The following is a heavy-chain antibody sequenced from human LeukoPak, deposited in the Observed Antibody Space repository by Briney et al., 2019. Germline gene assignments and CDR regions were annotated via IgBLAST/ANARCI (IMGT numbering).Heavy chain of an antibody. D-gene: IGHD2-15*01. J-gene: IGHJ4*02. CDR3: AKSGVLAAIGEYFDY. V-gene: IGHV3-20*04. CDR1: GFMFDDYG. CDR2: INWSGGRT. Sequence: GGSLRLSCAASGFMFDDYGMSWVRQAPGKGLEWVSGINWSGGRTGYGDSLKGRFTISRDNAKNTLYLQMNSLRAEDTAVYYCAKSGVLAAIGEYFDYWGQGTLVTVSS.